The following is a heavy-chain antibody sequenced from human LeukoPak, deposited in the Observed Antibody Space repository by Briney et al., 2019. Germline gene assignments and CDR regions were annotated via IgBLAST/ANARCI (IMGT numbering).Heavy chain of an antibody. J-gene: IGHJ5*02. CDR3: ASGGYAIYNWLDP. V-gene: IGHV4-38-2*01. CDR2: IYHSGST. Sequence: SETLSLTCAVSGYSISSGYYWGWIRQPPGKGLEWIGSIYHSGSTYYNPSLKSRVTISVDTSKNQFSLKLSSVTAADTAVYYCASGGYAIYNWLDPWGQGTLVTVSS. D-gene: IGHD3-16*01. CDR1: GYSISSGYY.